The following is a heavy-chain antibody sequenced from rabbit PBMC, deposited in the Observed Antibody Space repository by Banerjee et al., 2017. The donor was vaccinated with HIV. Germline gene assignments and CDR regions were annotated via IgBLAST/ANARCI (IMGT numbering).Heavy chain of an antibody. J-gene: IGHJ4*01. CDR3: ARDGGSGWGAPYYFNL. D-gene: IGHD4-1*01. V-gene: IGHV1S45*01. Sequence: QEQLEESGGDLVKPEGSLTLTCTASGFSFSSNYWICWVRQAPGKGLEWIGCIYAGSGDSYYASWAKGRFTISSTSSTTVTLQMTSLTAADTATYFCARDGGSGWGAPYYFNLWGPGTLVTVS. CDR2: IYAGSGDS. CDR1: GFSFSSNYW.